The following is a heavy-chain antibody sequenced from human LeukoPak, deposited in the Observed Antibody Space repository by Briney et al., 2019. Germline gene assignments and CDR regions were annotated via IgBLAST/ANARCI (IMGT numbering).Heavy chain of an antibody. CDR1: GFTFTSYG. J-gene: IGHJ4*02. V-gene: IGHV3-72*01. CDR2: IGDRVNAYTT. Sequence: PGGSLRLSCAASGFTFTSYGMHWVRQAPGKGLEWVGRIGDRVNAYTTEYAASVKGRFTISRDDSKNSLYLQMNSLKTEDTAVYYCTRRRFYFDYWGQGTLVTVSS. CDR3: TRRRFYFDY.